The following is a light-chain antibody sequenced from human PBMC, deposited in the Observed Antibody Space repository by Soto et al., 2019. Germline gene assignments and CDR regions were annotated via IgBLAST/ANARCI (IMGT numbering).Light chain of an antibody. CDR1: QDVSTN. Sequence: TQTPDTLSVSPGESATLSCRASQDVSTNLAWFHHKPGQTPRLVLYGASKRATGIPARFSGSGSGRHFTLTISSLQSEDFAVYYCQQYNNWPRPFGQGTKVDIK. CDR3: QQYNNWPRP. V-gene: IGKV3-15*01. CDR2: GAS. J-gene: IGKJ1*01.